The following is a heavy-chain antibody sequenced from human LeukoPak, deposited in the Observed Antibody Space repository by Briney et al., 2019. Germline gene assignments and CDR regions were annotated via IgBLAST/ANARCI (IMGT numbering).Heavy chain of an antibody. CDR2: ISYDGSNK. CDR1: GFTFSSYA. Sequence: GGSLRLSWAASGFTFSSYAMHWVRQAPGKVLGWVAVISYDGSNKYYADSVKGRFTISRDNPKNTLYLQMNSLRAEDTAVYYCARDNLGRFGGRNWFDPWGQGTLVTVSS. V-gene: IGHV3-30*04. CDR3: ARDNLGRFGGRNWFDP. D-gene: IGHD3-10*01. J-gene: IGHJ5*02.